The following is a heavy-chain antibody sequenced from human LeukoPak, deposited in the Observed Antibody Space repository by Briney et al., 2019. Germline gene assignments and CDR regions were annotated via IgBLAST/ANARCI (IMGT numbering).Heavy chain of an antibody. CDR3: ARLDRPGGSADY. CDR2: IYYSGGT. Sequence: SETLSLTCTVSGGSISSYYWSWIRQPPGKGLEWIGYIYYSGGTNYNPSLKSRVTISLDTSKNQFSLKLSSVTAADTAVYYCARLDRPGGSADYWGQGTLVTVSS. CDR1: GGSISSYY. J-gene: IGHJ4*02. V-gene: IGHV4-59*08.